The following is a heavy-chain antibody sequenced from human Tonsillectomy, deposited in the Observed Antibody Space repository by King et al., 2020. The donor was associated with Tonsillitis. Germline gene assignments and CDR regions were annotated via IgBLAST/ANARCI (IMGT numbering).Heavy chain of an antibody. V-gene: IGHV3-66*01. J-gene: IGHJ4*02. CDR3: ARDRYYDSSGYLQADY. D-gene: IGHD3-22*01. CDR1: GFTVSTNY. Sequence: EVQLVESGGGLVQPGGSLRLSCAASGFTVSTNYMSWVRQAPGKGLEWVSIIYSGGNTYYADSVKGRFTISRDNSKNTLYLQMNSLRAEDTAVYYCARDRYYDSSGYLQADYWGKGTLVTVSS. CDR2: IYSGGNT.